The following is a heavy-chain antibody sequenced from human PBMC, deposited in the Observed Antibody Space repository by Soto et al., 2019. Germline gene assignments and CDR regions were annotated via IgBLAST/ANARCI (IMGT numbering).Heavy chain of an antibody. CDR1: SYNFTSYG. CDR2: ISAYNGNT. V-gene: IGHV1-18*01. Sequence: ASVKVSGKASSYNFTSYGISSVRQAPGQGLEWMGWISAYNGNTNYAQKLQGRVTMTTDASTSTAYMELRSLRSDDTAVYYCARPYYDSSGYRPFDYWGQGTLVTVSS. D-gene: IGHD3-22*01. J-gene: IGHJ4*02. CDR3: ARPYYDSSGYRPFDY.